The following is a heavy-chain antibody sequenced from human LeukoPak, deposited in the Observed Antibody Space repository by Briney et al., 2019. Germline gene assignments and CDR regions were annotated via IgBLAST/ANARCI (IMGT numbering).Heavy chain of an antibody. Sequence: GGSLRLSCAVSGLTFNNYAMSWVRQAPGKGLEWVSAISKSGDHTYYAASARGRFTIYRDNSKNTQYLQMNSLRAEDTAVYYCARGLGPYDSSDFPLLVLWGRGTLVTVSS. CDR2: ISKSGDHT. D-gene: IGHD3-22*01. J-gene: IGHJ2*01. CDR3: ARGLGPYDSSDFPLLVL. V-gene: IGHV3-23*01. CDR1: GLTFNNYA.